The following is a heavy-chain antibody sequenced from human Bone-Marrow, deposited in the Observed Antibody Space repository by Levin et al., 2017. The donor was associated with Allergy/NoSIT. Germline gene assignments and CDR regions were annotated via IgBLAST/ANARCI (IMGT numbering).Heavy chain of an antibody. V-gene: IGHV4-39*07. J-gene: IGHJ4*02. Sequence: SETLSLTCTVSGDSVSNRAYHWGWLRQPPGKGLEWIGSIYYSGTTYYNPTLRSRLTISVDTSKNQVSLKLNSVTAADTAVYYCARDSGYGTQDWWGQGTLVIVS. D-gene: IGHD2-8*01. CDR1: GDSVSNRAYH. CDR3: ARDSGYGTQDW. CDR2: IYYSGTT.